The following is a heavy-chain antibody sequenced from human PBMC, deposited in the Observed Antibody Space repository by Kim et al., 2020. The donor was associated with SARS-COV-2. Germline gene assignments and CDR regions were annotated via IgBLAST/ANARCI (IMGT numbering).Heavy chain of an antibody. CDR1: GFTFSSYA. V-gene: IGHV3-30*04. CDR3: AREYYDILDPYYYYGMDV. J-gene: IGHJ6*02. Sequence: GGSLRLSCAASGFTFSSYAMHWVRQAPGKGLEWVAVISYDGSNKYYADSVKGRFTISRDNSKNTLYLQMNSLRAEDTAVYYCAREYYDILDPYYYYGMDVWGQGTTVTVSS. CDR2: ISYDGSNK. D-gene: IGHD3-9*01.